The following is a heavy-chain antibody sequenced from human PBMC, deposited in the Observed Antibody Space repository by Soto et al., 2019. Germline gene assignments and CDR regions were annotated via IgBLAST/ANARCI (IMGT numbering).Heavy chain of an antibody. D-gene: IGHD2-8*01. J-gene: IGHJ6*02. CDR1: GGTFTGYY. V-gene: IGHV1-2*04. CDR3: ARGDSTDCSNGVCSFFYNHDMDV. Sequence: ASVKVSCKASGGTFTGYYIHWVRQAPGQGLEWLGRINPKSGGTSTAQKFQGWVTMTTDTSISTASMELTRLTSDDTAIYYCARGDSTDCSNGVCSFFYNHDMDVWGQGTTVTVSS. CDR2: INPKSGGT.